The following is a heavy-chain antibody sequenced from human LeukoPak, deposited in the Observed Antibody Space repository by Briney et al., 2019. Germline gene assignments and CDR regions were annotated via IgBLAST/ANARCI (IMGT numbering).Heavy chain of an antibody. CDR1: GFTFDNYA. CDR2: ISFDGNQE. D-gene: IGHD3-16*02. V-gene: IGHV3-30-3*01. Sequence: GGSLRLSCEASGFTFDNYAMHWVRQAPGRRLEWVAVISFDGNQEYYPDSVKGRFTISRDNSKNTLYLQMNGLKTEDTAVYYCAREGSIVARTDYWGQGALVIVSS. J-gene: IGHJ4*02. CDR3: AREGSIVARTDY.